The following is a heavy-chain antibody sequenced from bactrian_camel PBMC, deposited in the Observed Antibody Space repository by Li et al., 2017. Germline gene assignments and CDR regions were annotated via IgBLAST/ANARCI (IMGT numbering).Heavy chain of an antibody. CDR1: GYTFNTYS. Sequence: HVQLVESGGGSVQAGGSVRLSCAASGYTFNTYSWFRQAPGKEREGVAVMGTDGDTEMYDTENYVDSVKGRFTISLDSAKNTLYLQMNGLKHEDTAMYYCAANTAYAVSVVLMSSLTYPFWGQGTQVTVS. CDR2: MGTDGDTEMYDTE. D-gene: IGHD1*01. J-gene: IGHJ4*01. CDR3: AANTAYAVSVVLMSSLTYPF. V-gene: IGHV3S1*01.